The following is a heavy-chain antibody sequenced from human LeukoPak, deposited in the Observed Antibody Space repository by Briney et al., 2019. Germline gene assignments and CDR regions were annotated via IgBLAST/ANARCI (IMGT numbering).Heavy chain of an antibody. J-gene: IGHJ4*02. CDR3: ARVHLYGSGGYFFDY. D-gene: IGHD3-10*01. Sequence: PSETLSLTCTVSGGSISSYYWSWIRQPAGKGLEWIGRVYTSGSTNYNPSLKSRVPMSVDTSKTQFSLKLSSVTAADTAVYYCARVHLYGSGGYFFDYWGQGTLVTVSS. V-gene: IGHV4-4*07. CDR2: VYTSGST. CDR1: GGSISSYY.